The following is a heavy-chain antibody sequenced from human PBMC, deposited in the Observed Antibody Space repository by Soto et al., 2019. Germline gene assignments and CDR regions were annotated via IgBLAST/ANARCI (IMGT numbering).Heavy chain of an antibody. Sequence: PSETLSLTCAVSGYSISSGYYWGWIRQPPGKGLEWIGSIYHSGSTYYNPSLKSRVTISVDTSKNQFSLKLSSVTAADTAVYYCARDGVLRFLEWLPSSPYFDYWGQGTLVTVSS. V-gene: IGHV4-38-2*02. CDR2: IYHSGST. CDR3: ARDGVLRFLEWLPSSPYFDY. D-gene: IGHD3-3*01. CDR1: GYSISSGYY. J-gene: IGHJ4*02.